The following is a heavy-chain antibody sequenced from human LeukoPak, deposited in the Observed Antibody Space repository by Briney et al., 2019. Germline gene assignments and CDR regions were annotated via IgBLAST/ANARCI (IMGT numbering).Heavy chain of an antibody. CDR1: GFSFNGDW. Sequence: GGSLRLSCAASGFSFNGDWMNWVRQAPGKGLEWVANIKPDGSQKYYVDSVKGRFTISRDNAEKSLFLQMNSLRAEDTAVYYCVRDGPAFLDFDYWGQGTLDTVSS. CDR2: IKPDGSQK. J-gene: IGHJ4*02. D-gene: IGHD2-2*01. CDR3: VRDGPAFLDFDY. V-gene: IGHV3-7*01.